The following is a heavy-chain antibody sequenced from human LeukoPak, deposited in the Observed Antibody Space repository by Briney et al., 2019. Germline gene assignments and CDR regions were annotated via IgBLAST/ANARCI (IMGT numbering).Heavy chain of an antibody. CDR2: INHSGST. CDR1: GGSFSGYY. D-gene: IGHD3-22*01. Sequence: SETLSLTRAVYGGSFSGYYWSWIRQPPGKGLEWIGEINHSGSTNYNPSLMSRVTISVDTSKNQFSLKLSSVPAADTAVYYCARGPPPGYYDSSGYHNWGQGTLVTVSS. J-gene: IGHJ4*02. V-gene: IGHV4-34*01. CDR3: ARGPPPGYYDSSGYHN.